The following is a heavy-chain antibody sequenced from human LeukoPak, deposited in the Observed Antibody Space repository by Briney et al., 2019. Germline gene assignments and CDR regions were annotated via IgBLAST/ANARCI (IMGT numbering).Heavy chain of an antibody. J-gene: IGHJ6*02. CDR3: AREARNYYGIDV. CDR2: INEDGSTT. V-gene: IGHV3-74*01. CDR1: GFTFSSHW. Sequence: PGGSLRLSCAVSGFTFSSHWMHWVRQAPGKGLVRVSRINEDGSTTNDADSVKGRFTISRDNAKNTLYMQMNRLRAEDTAVYYCAREARNYYGIDVWGQGTMVTVSS. D-gene: IGHD5-12*01.